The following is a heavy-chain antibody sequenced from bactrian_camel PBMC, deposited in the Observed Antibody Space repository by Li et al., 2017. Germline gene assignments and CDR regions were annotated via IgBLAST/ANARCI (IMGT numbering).Heavy chain of an antibody. Sequence: HVQLVESGGGSVQAGGSLKLSCAHSGYITSRCRMGWFRQAPGKGRELVSSIGLDGITSYDDSVKGRFTISRDNAKNTVYLQMNSLKSEDTALYYCVTRNFVAYMYWGQGTQVTVS. CDR3: VTRNFVAYMY. CDR2: IGLDGIT. CDR1: GYITSRCR. D-gene: IGHD8*01. V-gene: IGHV3S53*01. J-gene: IGHJ4*01.